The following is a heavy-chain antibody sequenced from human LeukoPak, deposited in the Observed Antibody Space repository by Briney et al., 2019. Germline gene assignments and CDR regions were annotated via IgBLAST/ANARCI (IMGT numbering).Heavy chain of an antibody. D-gene: IGHD2-2*02. J-gene: IGHJ4*02. Sequence: SETLSLTCAVYGGSFSGYYWSWIRQPPGKGLEWIGEINHSGSTNYNPSLESRVTISVDTSKNQFSLKLSSVTAADTAVYYCARGDPYLYWGQGTLVTVSS. CDR2: INHSGST. V-gene: IGHV4-34*01. CDR1: GGSFSGYY. CDR3: ARGDPYLY.